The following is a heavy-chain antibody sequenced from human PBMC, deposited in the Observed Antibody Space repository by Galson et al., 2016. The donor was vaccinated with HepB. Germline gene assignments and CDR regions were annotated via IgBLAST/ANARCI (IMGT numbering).Heavy chain of an antibody. J-gene: IGHJ5*02. CDR1: GFTFSSYW. CDR3: AKANIIMVTLGIYLDT. Sequence: SLRLSCAASGFTFSSYWMHWVRQAPGKGLVWVSRINGDGSSATYADSVKGRFTISRDNAKNTLYLQMNGLRADDTAVYYCAKANIIMVTLGIYLDTWGPGTLVTVSS. V-gene: IGHV3-74*01. CDR2: INGDGSSA. D-gene: IGHD2/OR15-2a*01.